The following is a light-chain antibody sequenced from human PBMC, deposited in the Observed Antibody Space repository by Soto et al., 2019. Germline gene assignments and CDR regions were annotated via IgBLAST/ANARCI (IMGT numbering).Light chain of an antibody. CDR2: LGS. V-gene: IGKV2-28*01. J-gene: IGKJ2*01. Sequence: DIVMTQSPLSLPVTPGEPASISCRSSQSLRHSNGYNYLDWYLQKPGQSPQLLIYLGSNRASGVPDRFSGSGSGTDFTLNISREEAEDVGVYYCMQALQTSYTFGQGTNLEIK. CDR3: MQALQTSYT. CDR1: QSLRHSNGYNY.